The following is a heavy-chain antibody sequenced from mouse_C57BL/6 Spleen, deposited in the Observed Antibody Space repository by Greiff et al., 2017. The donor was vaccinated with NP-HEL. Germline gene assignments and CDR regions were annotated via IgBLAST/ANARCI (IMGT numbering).Heavy chain of an antibody. CDR2: INPYNGGT. CDR3: ARGDGNSWYFDV. CDR1: GYTFTDYY. J-gene: IGHJ1*03. V-gene: IGHV1-19*01. Sequence: EVQLQQSGPVLVKPGASVKMSCKASGYTFTDYYMNWVKQSHGKSLEWIGVINPYNGGTSYNQKFKGKATLTVDKSSSTAYMELNSLTSEDSAVYYCARGDGNSWYFDVWGTGTTVTVSS. D-gene: IGHD2-1*01.